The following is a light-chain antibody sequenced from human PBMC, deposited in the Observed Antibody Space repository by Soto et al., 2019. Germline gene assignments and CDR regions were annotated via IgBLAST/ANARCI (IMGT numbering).Light chain of an antibody. V-gene: IGKV1-12*01. CDR2: AAS. CDR1: QSISSC. J-gene: IGKJ4*01. Sequence: IKMTQSPSTLSVTVGERATLSCRASQSISSCLAWYQQKPGKAPKLLIYAASSLQSGVPARFSGSGSGTDFTLTISSLQPEDFAIYYCQQANSFPLTFGGGTKVDI. CDR3: QQANSFPLT.